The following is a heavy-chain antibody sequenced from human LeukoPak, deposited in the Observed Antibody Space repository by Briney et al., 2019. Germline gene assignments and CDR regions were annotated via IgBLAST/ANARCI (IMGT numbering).Heavy chain of an antibody. CDR2: ISAYNGNT. V-gene: IGHV1-18*01. CDR3: ARSTTSLTNFHY. Sequence: GASVKVSCKASGYTFTSYGISWVRQAPGQGLEWMGWISAYNGNTNYAQKLQGRVTMTTDTSTSTAYMELSRLSSDDTAVYYCARSTTSLTNFHYWGQGTLVTVSS. D-gene: IGHD2-2*01. CDR1: GYTFTSYG. J-gene: IGHJ4*02.